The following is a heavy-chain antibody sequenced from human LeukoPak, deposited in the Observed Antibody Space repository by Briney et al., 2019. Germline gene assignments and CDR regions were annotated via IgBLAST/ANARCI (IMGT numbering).Heavy chain of an antibody. D-gene: IGHD4-17*01. Sequence: SETLSLTCAVYGGSFSGSYWSWIRQPPGKGLEWIAYMYNSGSTNYNPSLKSRVTISIDTSKNQFSLKLSSLTAADTAIYYCARGIESYGDYGYWGQGILVTVSS. CDR3: ARGIESYGDYGY. V-gene: IGHV4-59*01. CDR1: GGSFSGSY. J-gene: IGHJ4*02. CDR2: MYNSGST.